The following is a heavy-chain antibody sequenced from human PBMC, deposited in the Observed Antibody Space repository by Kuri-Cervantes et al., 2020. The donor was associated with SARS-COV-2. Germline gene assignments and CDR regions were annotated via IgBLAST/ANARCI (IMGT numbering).Heavy chain of an antibody. V-gene: IGHV3-21*01. CDR2: ISSSSSYI. Sequence: LSLTCAASGFTFSDYYMNWVRQAPGKGLEWVSSISSSSSYIYYADSVKGRFTISRDNAKNSLYLQMNSLRAEDTAVYYCARGGYCSGGSCYSVYYYYYYGMDVWGQGTTVTVSS. J-gene: IGHJ6*02. CDR1: GFTFSDYY. CDR3: ARGGYCSGGSCYSVYYYYYYGMDV. D-gene: IGHD2-15*01.